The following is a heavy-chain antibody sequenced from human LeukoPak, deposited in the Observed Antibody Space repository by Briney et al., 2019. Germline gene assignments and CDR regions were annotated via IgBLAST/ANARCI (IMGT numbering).Heavy chain of an antibody. V-gene: IGHV3-23*01. Sequence: TGGSLRLSCEASGFTFIPYAMSWVRQTPGKGLEWVAAISGDNPGTYHASSVRGRFTISRDNSKNTVHLQMNGLRAEDAAIYYCAKASVGHCSGAFCCHFDSWGQGTLVTVSS. CDR1: GFTFIPYA. D-gene: IGHD2-15*01. CDR2: ISGDNPGT. CDR3: AKASVGHCSGAFCCHFDS. J-gene: IGHJ4*02.